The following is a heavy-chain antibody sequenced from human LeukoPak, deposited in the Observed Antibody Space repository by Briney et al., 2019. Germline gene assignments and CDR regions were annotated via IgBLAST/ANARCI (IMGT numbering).Heavy chain of an antibody. V-gene: IGHV3-11*01. CDR3: ARSRNLDTAMGHFDY. D-gene: IGHD5-18*01. CDR1: GFTFSDYY. J-gene: IGHJ4*02. CDR2: ISSSGSFI. Sequence: GGSLRLSCAASGFTFSDYYMSWLRQAPGKGLEWVSYISSSGSFIYYADSVKGRFTISRDNAKNSLYQQMNRLRAEDTAVYYCARSRNLDTAMGHFDYWGQGTLVTVSS.